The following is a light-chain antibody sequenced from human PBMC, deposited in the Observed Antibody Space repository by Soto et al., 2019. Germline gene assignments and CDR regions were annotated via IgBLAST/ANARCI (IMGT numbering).Light chain of an antibody. CDR2: HAN. CDR3: QQYHNWPPYT. CDR1: QNIRTD. J-gene: IGKJ2*01. V-gene: IGKV3-15*01. Sequence: EIVMTQSPATLSVSPGERVTFSCRASQNIRTDLAWYQHKPGQAPRLIIFHANTRVTGLPTRFSGSGSGTEFTLTITSLQSEDFAVYYCQQYHNWPPYTFGQGTKLDIK.